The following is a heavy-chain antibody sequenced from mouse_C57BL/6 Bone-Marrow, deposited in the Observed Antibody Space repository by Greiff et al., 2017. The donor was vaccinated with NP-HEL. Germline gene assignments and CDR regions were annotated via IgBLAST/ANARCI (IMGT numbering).Heavy chain of an antibody. Sequence: DVKLQESGPGLVKPSQSLSLTCSVTGYSITSGYYWNWIRQFPGNKLEWMGYISYDGSNNYNPSLKNRISITRDTSKNQFFLKLNSVTTEDTATYYCARDNYVMFAYWGQGTLVTVSA. CDR1: GYSITSGYY. J-gene: IGHJ3*01. CDR3: ARDNYVMFAY. D-gene: IGHD1-1*02. CDR2: ISYDGSN. V-gene: IGHV3-6*01.